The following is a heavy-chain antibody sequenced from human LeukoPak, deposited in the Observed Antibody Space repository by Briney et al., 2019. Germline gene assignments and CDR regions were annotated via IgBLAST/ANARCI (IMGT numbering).Heavy chain of an antibody. CDR2: IYSGGST. J-gene: IGHJ6*02. D-gene: IGHD6-13*01. CDR1: GFPVSSNY. CDR3: ARANSSSSSYYGMDV. V-gene: IGHV3-53*01. Sequence: PGGSLRLSCAASGFPVSSNYMSWVRQAPGKGLEWVSVIYSGGSTYYADSVKGRFTISRDNSKNTLYLQMNSLRAEDTAVYYCARANSSSSSYYGMDVWGQGTTVTVSS.